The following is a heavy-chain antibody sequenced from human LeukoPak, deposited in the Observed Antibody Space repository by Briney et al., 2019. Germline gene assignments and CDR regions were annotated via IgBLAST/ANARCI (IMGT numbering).Heavy chain of an antibody. Sequence: SETLSLTCAVSGGSIINSNWWSWVRQPPGKGLEWIGEIDHSGSTSYNPSLKSRVTISVDTSKNQFSLKLSSVTAADTAVYYCARGRSGYSYGYGHPRFDYWGQGTLVTVSS. J-gene: IGHJ4*02. CDR1: GGSIINSNW. V-gene: IGHV4-4*02. D-gene: IGHD5-18*01. CDR3: ARGRSGYSYGYGHPRFDY. CDR2: IDHSGST.